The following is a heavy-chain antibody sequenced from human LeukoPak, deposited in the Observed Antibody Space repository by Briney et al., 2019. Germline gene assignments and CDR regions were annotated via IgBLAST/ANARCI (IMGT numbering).Heavy chain of an antibody. Sequence: SETLSLTCAVSGGFISSSNWWTWVRQPPGEGLEWIGEIWHSGSTNYNPSLKSRVTMSVDKSKNQFSLKLSSVTAADTAVYYCVRKDDTTTYYFDYWGQGTLVTVSS. D-gene: IGHD1-26*01. CDR1: GGFISSSNW. CDR2: IWHSGST. V-gene: IGHV4-4*02. CDR3: VRKDDTTTYYFDY. J-gene: IGHJ4*02.